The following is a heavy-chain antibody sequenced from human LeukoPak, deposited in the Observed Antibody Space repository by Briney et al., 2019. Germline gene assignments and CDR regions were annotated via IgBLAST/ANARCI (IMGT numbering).Heavy chain of an antibody. CDR2: ISGSGGST. CDR1: GFTFSSYA. J-gene: IGHJ4*02. V-gene: IGHV3-23*01. D-gene: IGHD5-12*01. Sequence: GGSLRLSCAASGFTFSSYAMSWVRQAPGKGLEWVSAISGSGGSTYCADSVKGRFTISRDNSKNTLYLQMNSLRAEDTAVYYCAKAGWRGGYDLSVHWGQGTLVTVSS. CDR3: AKAGWRGGYDLSVH.